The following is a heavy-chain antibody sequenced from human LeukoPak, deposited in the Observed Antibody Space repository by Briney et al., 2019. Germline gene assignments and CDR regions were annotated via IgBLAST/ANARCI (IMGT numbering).Heavy chain of an antibody. CDR1: GGSISSSSYY. CDR3: ARHVIVMVTNYMDV. CDR2: IYYSGNT. Sequence: SETLSLTCTVSGGSISSSSYYWGWIRQPPGKGLEWIGRIYYSGNTYYNPSLKSRVTISVDTSKNQFSLKLSSVTAADTAVYYCARHVIVMVTNYMDVWGKGTTVTVPS. D-gene: IGHD3-22*01. J-gene: IGHJ6*03. V-gene: IGHV4-39*01.